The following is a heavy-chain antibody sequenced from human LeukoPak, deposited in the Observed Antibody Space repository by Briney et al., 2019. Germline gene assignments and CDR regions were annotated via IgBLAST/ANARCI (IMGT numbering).Heavy chain of an antibody. J-gene: IGHJ6*02. D-gene: IGHD2-21*02. Sequence: GGSLRLSCAASGFIFSDYYMGWIRQAPGKGLEWVSYISSSATGDTVYYADSVTGRFTISRDNAKNSLYLQMNSLRAEDTAVYYCARESGDLTYYDYYGMDVWGQGTTVIVSS. V-gene: IGHV3-11*04. CDR3: ARESGDLTYYDYYGMDV. CDR1: GFIFSDYY. CDR2: ISSSATGDTV.